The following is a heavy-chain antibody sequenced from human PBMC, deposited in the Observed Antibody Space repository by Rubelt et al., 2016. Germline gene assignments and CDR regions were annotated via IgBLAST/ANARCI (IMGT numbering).Heavy chain of an antibody. CDR3: ARFAIGGHSSGYLFDY. D-gene: IGHD3-22*01. CDR2: INPNSGGT. CDR1: GYTFTGYY. V-gene: IGHV1-2*02. J-gene: IGHJ4*02. Sequence: QVQLVQSGAEVKKPGASVKVSCKASGYTFTGYYMHWVRQAPGQGLEWMGWINPNSGGTNYAPRCRGRVTMTRGRSISTAYMELSRLRSDDTAVYYCARFAIGGHSSGYLFDYWGQGTLVTVSS.